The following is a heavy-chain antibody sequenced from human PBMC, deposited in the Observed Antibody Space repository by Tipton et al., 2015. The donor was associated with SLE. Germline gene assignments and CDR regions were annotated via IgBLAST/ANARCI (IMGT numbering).Heavy chain of an antibody. V-gene: IGHV3-23*01. D-gene: IGHD3-10*01. J-gene: IGHJ3*02. CDR1: GFTFSSYA. CDR3: AREPYYYGSGNDI. CDR2: TSGSGGGT. Sequence: SLRLSCAASGFTFSSYAMSWVRQAPGKGLEWVSATSGSGGGTYYADSVKGRFTISRDNSKNTLYLQMNSLRAEDTAVYYCAREPYYYGSGNDIWGQGTMVTVSS.